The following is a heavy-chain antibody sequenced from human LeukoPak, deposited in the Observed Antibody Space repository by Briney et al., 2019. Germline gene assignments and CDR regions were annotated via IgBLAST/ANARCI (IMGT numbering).Heavy chain of an antibody. Sequence: TGGSLRLSCAASGFTVSSNHMSWARQAPGKGLEWVSVIYNGGTTHYADSVKGRFTISRDNSKNTLYLQMNSLRAEDTAVYYCARANWEQLFDYWGQGTLVTVSS. CDR3: ARANWEQLFDY. J-gene: IGHJ4*02. CDR2: IYNGGTT. CDR1: GFTVSSNH. D-gene: IGHD7-27*01. V-gene: IGHV3-53*01.